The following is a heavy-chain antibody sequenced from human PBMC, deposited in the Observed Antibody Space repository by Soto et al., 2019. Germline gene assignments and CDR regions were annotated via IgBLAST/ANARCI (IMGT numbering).Heavy chain of an antibody. D-gene: IGHD6-13*01. CDR3: ARAPAPLDSRSWYYCDN. Sequence: SETLSLSCTVSGGSISSYYWSWIRQPPGKGLEWIGYIYYSGSTNYHPSLKSRVTISVDTSKNQFSLKLSSVTAADTAVYYCARAPAPLDSRSWYYCDNWGQGTLVTVS. CDR1: GGSISSYY. CDR2: IYYSGST. V-gene: IGHV4-59*01. J-gene: IGHJ4*02.